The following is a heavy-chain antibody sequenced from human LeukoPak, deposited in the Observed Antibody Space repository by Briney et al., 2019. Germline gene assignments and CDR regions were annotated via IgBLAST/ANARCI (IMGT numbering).Heavy chain of an antibody. Sequence: ASETLSLTCTVSGGSISSYYWSWIRQPPGKGLEWIGYIYYSGSTNYNPSLKSRVTISVDTSKNQFSLKLSSVTAADTAVYYCARVYCSSTSCYLSWFDPWGQGTLVTVSS. CDR3: ARVYCSSTSCYLSWFDP. CDR2: IYYSGST. D-gene: IGHD2-2*01. CDR1: GGSISSYY. J-gene: IGHJ5*02. V-gene: IGHV4-59*01.